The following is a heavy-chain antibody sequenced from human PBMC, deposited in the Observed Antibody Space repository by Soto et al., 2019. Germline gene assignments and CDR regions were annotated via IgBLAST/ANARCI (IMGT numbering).Heavy chain of an antibody. CDR2: ISGSGGST. D-gene: IGHD3-22*01. V-gene: IGHV3-23*01. CDR3: AKDHITMIVVPDAFDI. Sequence: EVQLSESGGGLVQPGGSLRLSCAASGFTFSSYAMSWVRQAPGKGLEWVSAISGSGGSTYYADSVKGRFTISRDNSKNTLYLQMNSLRAEDTAVYYCAKDHITMIVVPDAFDIWGQGTMVTVSS. CDR1: GFTFSSYA. J-gene: IGHJ3*02.